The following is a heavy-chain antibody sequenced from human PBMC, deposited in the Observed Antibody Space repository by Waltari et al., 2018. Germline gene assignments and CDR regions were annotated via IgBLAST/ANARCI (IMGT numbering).Heavy chain of an antibody. V-gene: IGHV4-4*02. CDR1: GDSMSENYW. D-gene: IGHD2-15*01. CDR2: IHRSGRT. Sequence: QLQLQQSGPGLVKPSESLSLTCGVSGDSMSENYWWSWVRQSPEKGLDWIGQIHRSGRTYYNPSLESRFSVSMDPSNHTFFCKLSSAIAADTAVYYCARDRGRGLYCDSWGQGTLVTVSP. J-gene: IGHJ4*02. CDR3: ARDRGRGLYCDS.